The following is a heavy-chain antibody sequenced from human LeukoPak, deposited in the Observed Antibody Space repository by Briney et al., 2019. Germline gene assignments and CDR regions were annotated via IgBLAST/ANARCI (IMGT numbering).Heavy chain of an antibody. Sequence: GASVKVSCKASEYTFTGYYMHWVRQAPGQGLEWMGWINPNSGGTNYAQKFQGRVTMTRDTSISTAYMELSRLRSDDTAVYYCARSPLTRGYYDSSGYYSKALVPFDYWGQGTLVTVSS. V-gene: IGHV1-2*02. CDR2: INPNSGGT. CDR3: ARSPLTRGYYDSSGYYSKALVPFDY. CDR1: EYTFTGYY. D-gene: IGHD3-22*01. J-gene: IGHJ4*02.